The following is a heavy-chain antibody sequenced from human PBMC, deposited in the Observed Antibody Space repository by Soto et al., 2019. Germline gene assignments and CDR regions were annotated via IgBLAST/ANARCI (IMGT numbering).Heavy chain of an antibody. D-gene: IGHD2-2*01. CDR3: ARQFVVVPAAMWANYYYYGMDV. Sequence: GESLKISCKGSGYSFTSYWIGWVRQMPGKGLEWMGIIYPGDSDTRYSPSFQGQVTISADKSISTAYLQWSSLKASDTAMYYCARQFVVVPAAMWANYYYYGMDVWGQGTTVTVSS. J-gene: IGHJ6*02. CDR1: GYSFTSYW. CDR2: IYPGDSDT. V-gene: IGHV5-51*01.